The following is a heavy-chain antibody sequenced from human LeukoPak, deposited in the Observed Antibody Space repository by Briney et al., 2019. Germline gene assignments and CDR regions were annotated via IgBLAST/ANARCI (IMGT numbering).Heavy chain of an antibody. CDR3: ARAPSEIGGYYPEYFRH. CDR1: GFTFSSYW. D-gene: IGHD3-22*01. Sequence: GGTLRLSCAASGFTFSSYWMHWVRQIPGKGLVWVSRIKSDGSTNYADSVKGRFTISRDNAKNTLSLQMNSLRAEDTGVYYCARAPSEIGGYYPEYFRHWGQGTLVTVSS. J-gene: IGHJ1*01. CDR2: IKSDGST. V-gene: IGHV3-74*01.